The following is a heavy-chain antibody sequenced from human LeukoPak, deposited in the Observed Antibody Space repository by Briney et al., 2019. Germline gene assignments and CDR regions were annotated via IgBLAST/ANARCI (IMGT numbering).Heavy chain of an antibody. CDR1: GFTFSRNG. CDR2: ISVSGTYI. D-gene: IGHD4-17*01. Sequence: GGSLRLSCAASGFTFSRNGMAWVRQAPGKGLEWVSSISVSGTYIYYSDSVKGRFTISRDNAKNSLYLEMNSLRPDDTAIYYCARDRDYGTFDYWGQGTLVTVSS. J-gene: IGHJ4*02. V-gene: IGHV3-21*01. CDR3: ARDRDYGTFDY.